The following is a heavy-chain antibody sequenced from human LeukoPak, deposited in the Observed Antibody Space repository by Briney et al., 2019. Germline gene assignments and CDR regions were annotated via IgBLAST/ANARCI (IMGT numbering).Heavy chain of an antibody. CDR1: GGSFSGYY. CDR2: INHSGST. V-gene: IGHV4-34*01. J-gene: IGHJ6*03. CDR3: ASFYCSGGSCYQYYSYYYMDV. D-gene: IGHD2-15*01. Sequence: SETLSLTCAVYGGSFSGYYWSWIRQPPGKGLEWIGEINHSGSTNYNPSLKRRVTISVDTSKNQFSLKLSSVTAADTAVYYCASFYCSGGSCYQYYSYYYMDVWGKGTTVTISS.